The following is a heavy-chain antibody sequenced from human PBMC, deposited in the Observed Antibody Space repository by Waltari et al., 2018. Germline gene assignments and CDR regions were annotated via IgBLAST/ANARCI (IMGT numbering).Heavy chain of an antibody. CDR2: IYYSGST. Sequence: QVQLQESGPGLVKPSEPLSLTCTVSGVSISTHYWTWIRQPPGTGLEWIGYIYYSGSTNYNPSLKSRVTISVDTSKNQFSLKLSSVTAADTAVYYCARVVVPAAKHWYFDLWGRGTLVTVSS. J-gene: IGHJ2*01. D-gene: IGHD2-2*01. CDR1: GVSISTHY. CDR3: ARVVVPAAKHWYFDL. V-gene: IGHV4-59*11.